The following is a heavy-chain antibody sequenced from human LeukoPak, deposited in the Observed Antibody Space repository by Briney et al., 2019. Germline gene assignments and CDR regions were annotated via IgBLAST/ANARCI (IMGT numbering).Heavy chain of an antibody. CDR3: ARGGSSGWYWGGFDY. V-gene: IGHV4-38-2*02. Sequence: SETLSLTCTVSGYSISSGYYWGWIRPPPGKGLEWIGSIYHSGSTYYNPSLKSRVTISVDTSKNQFSLKLSSVTAADTAVYYCARGGSSGWYWGGFDYWGQGTLVTVSS. D-gene: IGHD6-19*01. J-gene: IGHJ4*02. CDR1: GYSISSGYY. CDR2: IYHSGST.